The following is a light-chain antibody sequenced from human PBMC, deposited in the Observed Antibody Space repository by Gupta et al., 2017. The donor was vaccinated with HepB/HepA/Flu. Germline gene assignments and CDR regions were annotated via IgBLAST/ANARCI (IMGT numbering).Light chain of an antibody. CDR2: KTS. V-gene: IGKV1-5*03. Sequence: DIQMTQPPSTLSASVGDRVTITCRASQNTGYWLAWFQQKPGKAPNLLISKTSTLESGVPSRFSGSGSGTEFTLTISSLQPDDFATYYCQQENNCPWTFGQGTKVEIK. CDR1: QNTGYW. J-gene: IGKJ1*01. CDR3: QQENNCPWT.